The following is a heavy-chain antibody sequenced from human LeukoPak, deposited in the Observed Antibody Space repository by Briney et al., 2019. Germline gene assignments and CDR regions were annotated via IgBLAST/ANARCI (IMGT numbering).Heavy chain of an antibody. V-gene: IGHV1-18*01. CDR3: ARRGSGSQFDALDI. Sequence: ASVKVSCKASGYTFTSYGISWVRQAPGQGLERMGWISASNGNTNYAQKLQGRGTMTTDTSTSTAYMELRSLRSDATAVYYCARRGSGSQFDALDIWGQGTMVTVSS. CDR2: ISASNGNT. J-gene: IGHJ3*02. CDR1: GYTFTSYG. D-gene: IGHD1-26*01.